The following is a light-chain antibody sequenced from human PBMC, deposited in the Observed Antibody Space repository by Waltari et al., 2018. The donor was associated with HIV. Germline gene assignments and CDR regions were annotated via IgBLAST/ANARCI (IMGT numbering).Light chain of an antibody. CDR2: GAS. V-gene: IGKV3-20*01. J-gene: IGKJ3*01. CDR3: QQYGDSPLT. CDR1: QYVSSTS. Sequence: EIVLMQSPGILSLYPGERVTLSCRASQYVSSTSFAWYQQRPGQAPGLFIYGASNRATGIPDRFSGGGSGTDFTLTISSLEPEDSAVYFCQQYGDSPLTFGPGTKVEVK.